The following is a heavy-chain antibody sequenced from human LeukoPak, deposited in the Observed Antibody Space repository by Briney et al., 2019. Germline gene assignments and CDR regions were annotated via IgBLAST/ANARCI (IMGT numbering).Heavy chain of an antibody. CDR3: AKTRRGYSSTYEH. V-gene: IGHV3-9*01. CDR2: ISWNSGSI. Sequence: GRSLRLSCAASGFRFADHAMHWVRQAPGKGLDWVSGISWNSGSIGYADSVKGRFTISRDNARNSLYLQMNSLRTEDTALYYCAKTRRGYSSTYEHWRQGTLVTVSP. J-gene: IGHJ4*02. D-gene: IGHD6-13*01. CDR1: GFRFADHA.